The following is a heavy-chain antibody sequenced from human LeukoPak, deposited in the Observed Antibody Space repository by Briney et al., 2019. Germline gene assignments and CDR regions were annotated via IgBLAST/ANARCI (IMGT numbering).Heavy chain of an antibody. CDR1: GYSFTSYW. CDR2: IYPGDSDT. CDR3: ARRPSRRSYDY. V-gene: IGHV5-51*01. J-gene: IGHJ4*02. D-gene: IGHD1-26*01. Sequence: GESLKISCKGSGYSFTSYWIGWVRQMPGKGLEWMGIIYPGDSDTRYSSSFQGQVTISADKSISTAYLQWSSLEASDTAMYYCARRPSRRSYDYWGQGTLVTVSS.